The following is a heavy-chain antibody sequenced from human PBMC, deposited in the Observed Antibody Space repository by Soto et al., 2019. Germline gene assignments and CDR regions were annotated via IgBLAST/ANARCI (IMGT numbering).Heavy chain of an antibody. CDR3: ARHGAPSRITGTTYVDGGLNWFDP. CDR1: GGSISSSIYY. CDR2: IYYSGST. Sequence: PSETLSLTCTVSGGSISSSIYYWGWIRQPPGKGLEWIGSIYYSGSTYYNPSLKSRVTISVDTSKNQFSLKLSSVTAADTAVYYCARHGAPSRITGTTYVDGGLNWFDPWGQGTLVTVSS. V-gene: IGHV4-39*01. D-gene: IGHD1-7*01. J-gene: IGHJ5*02.